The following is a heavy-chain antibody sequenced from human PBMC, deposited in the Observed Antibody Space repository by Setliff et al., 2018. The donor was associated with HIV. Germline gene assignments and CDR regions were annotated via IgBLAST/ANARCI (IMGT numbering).Heavy chain of an antibody. J-gene: IGHJ4*02. CDR1: SGSISSGTYY. CDR2: IDYSGSA. Sequence: KTSETLSLTCTVSSGSISSGTYYWSWIRQYPGKGLEWVGYIDYSGSAFYNPSLKSRITISRDTSKNQFSLKMNSVTAADTAVYYCAREGKTALVTKCFDHWGQGTLVTVSS. D-gene: IGHD5-18*01. V-gene: IGHV4-31*03. CDR3: AREGKTALVTKCFDH.